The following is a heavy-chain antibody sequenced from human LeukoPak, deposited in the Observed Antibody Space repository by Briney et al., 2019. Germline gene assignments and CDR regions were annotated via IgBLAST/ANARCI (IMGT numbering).Heavy chain of an antibody. CDR2: IKQDGSEK. D-gene: IGHD6-19*01. V-gene: IGHV3-7*03. J-gene: IGHJ3*02. CDR3: ARDSSGWYGSAFDI. Sequence: GRSLRLSCAASGFTFSSYAMHWVRQAPGKGLEWVANIKQDGSEKYYVDSVKGRFTISRDNAKNSLYLQMNSLRAEDTAVYYCARDSSGWYGSAFDIWGQGTMVTVSS. CDR1: GFTFSSYA.